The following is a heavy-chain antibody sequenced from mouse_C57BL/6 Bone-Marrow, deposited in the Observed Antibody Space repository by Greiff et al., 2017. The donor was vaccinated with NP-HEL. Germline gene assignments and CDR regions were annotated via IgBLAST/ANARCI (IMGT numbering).Heavy chain of an antibody. CDR2: ISSGGDYI. CDR3: TRSIYYDYALAY. D-gene: IGHD2-4*01. Sequence: DVQLVESGEGLVKPGGSLKLSCAASGFTFSSYAMSWVRQTPEKRLEWVAYISSGGDYIYYADTVKGRFTISRDNARNTLYLQMISLKSEDTAMYYCTRSIYYDYALAYWGQGTLVTVSA. V-gene: IGHV5-9-1*02. J-gene: IGHJ3*01. CDR1: GFTFSSYA.